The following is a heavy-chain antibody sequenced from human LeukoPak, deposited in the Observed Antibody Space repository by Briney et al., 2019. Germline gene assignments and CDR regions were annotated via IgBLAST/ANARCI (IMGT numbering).Heavy chain of an antibody. D-gene: IGHD1-14*01. CDR2: ISGSGGST. V-gene: IGHV3-23*01. CDR3: AKTRPQTGHDAFDI. J-gene: IGHJ3*02. Sequence: PGGSLRLSCAASGFTFSSYAMMWLRQAPGKGLEWVSVISGSGGSTYYADSVKGRFTISRDNSKNTLYLQMNSLRAEDTAIYYCAKTRPQTGHDAFDIWGQGTMVTVSS. CDR1: GFTFSSYA.